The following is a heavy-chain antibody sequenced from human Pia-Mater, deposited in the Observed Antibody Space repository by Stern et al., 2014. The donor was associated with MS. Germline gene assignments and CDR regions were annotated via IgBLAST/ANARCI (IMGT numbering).Heavy chain of an antibody. CDR3: ARDGYSSTEYYIDI. Sequence: QLQLQESGQGLVRPSETLSLTCTVSGDSGRSRSYYRSWIRQAPGKGLEWIGFIYYGGSTSYNPSLRGRVTISMDMSKKQFSLSLSSVTAADTAVYYCARDGYSSTEYYIDIWGQGTLVTVSS. D-gene: IGHD2-2*01. J-gene: IGHJ4*02. CDR1: GDSGRSRSYY. CDR2: IYYGGST. V-gene: IGHV4-61*01.